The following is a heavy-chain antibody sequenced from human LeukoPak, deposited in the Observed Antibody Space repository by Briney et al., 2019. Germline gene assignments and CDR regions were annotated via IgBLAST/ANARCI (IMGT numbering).Heavy chain of an antibody. CDR1: GGSISSGGYY. Sequence: SETLSLTCTVSGGSISSGGYYWSWIRQPPGKGLEWIGYIYHSGSTYYNPSLKSRVTISVDRSKNQFSLKLSSVTAADTAVYYCATRKIAARGSGVVDVWGKGTTVTVSS. D-gene: IGHD6-6*01. V-gene: IGHV4-30-2*01. CDR3: ATRKIAARGSGVVDV. J-gene: IGHJ6*04. CDR2: IYHSGST.